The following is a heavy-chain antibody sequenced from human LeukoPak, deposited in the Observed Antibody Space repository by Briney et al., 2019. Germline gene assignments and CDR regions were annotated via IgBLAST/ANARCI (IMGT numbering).Heavy chain of an antibody. V-gene: IGHV1-69*05. J-gene: IGHJ4*02. CDR1: GGTFSSYA. D-gene: IGHD5-18*01. CDR3: ARELTAMVTRWGYFDY. Sequence: SVKVSCKASGGTFSSYAISWVRQGPGQGLEWMGGIIPIFGTANYAQKFQGRVTITTDESTSTAYMELSSLRSEDTAVYYCARELTAMVTRWGYFDYWGQGTLVTVSS. CDR2: IIPIFGTA.